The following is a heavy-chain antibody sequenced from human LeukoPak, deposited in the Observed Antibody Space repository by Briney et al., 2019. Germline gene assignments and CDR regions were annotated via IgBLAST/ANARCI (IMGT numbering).Heavy chain of an antibody. V-gene: IGHV1-69*04. CDR1: GGTFSSYA. J-gene: IGHJ4*02. CDR2: IIPILGIA. CDR3: ARGSYYYDSSGKGHY. D-gene: IGHD3-22*01. Sequence: SVKVSCKASGGTFSSYAISWGRQAPGQGLEWMGRIIPILGIASYAQKFQGRVTITADKSTSTAYMELSSLRSEDTAVYYCARGSYYYDSSGKGHYWGQGTLVTVSS.